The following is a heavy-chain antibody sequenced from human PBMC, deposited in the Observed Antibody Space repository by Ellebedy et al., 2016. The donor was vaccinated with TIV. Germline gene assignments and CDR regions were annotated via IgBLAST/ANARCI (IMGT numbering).Heavy chain of an antibody. Sequence: MPSETLSLTCAVSSGSISSGGYSWSWLRQPTGKGLEWIGDIYHTVTTYYNSSLKSRVTISVDTSRNKFSLKLNSVTAADTAMYCCATATGGWMDPHAFDIWGQGTLVTVSS. V-gene: IGHV4-30-2*01. CDR2: IYHTVTT. CDR1: SGSISSGGYS. J-gene: IGHJ3*02. CDR3: ATATGGWMDPHAFDI. D-gene: IGHD2-8*02.